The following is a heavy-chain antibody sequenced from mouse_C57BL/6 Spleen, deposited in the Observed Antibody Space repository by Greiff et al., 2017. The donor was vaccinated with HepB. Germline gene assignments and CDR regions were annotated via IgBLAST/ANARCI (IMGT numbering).Heavy chain of an antibody. D-gene: IGHD2-4*01. V-gene: IGHV3-6*01. CDR1: GYSITSGYY. CDR3: ARGGLYYDYWFAY. Sequence: EVKLMESGPGLVKPSQSLSLTCSVTGYSITSGYYWNWIRQFPGNKLEWMGYISYDGSNNYNPSLKNRISITRDTSKNQFFLKLNSVTTEDTATYYCARGGLYYDYWFAYWGQGTLVTVSA. J-gene: IGHJ3*01. CDR2: ISYDGSN.